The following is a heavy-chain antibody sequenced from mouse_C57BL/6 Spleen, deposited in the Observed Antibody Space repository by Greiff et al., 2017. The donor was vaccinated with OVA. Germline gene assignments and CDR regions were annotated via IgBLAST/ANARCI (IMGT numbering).Heavy chain of an antibody. CDR2: ISYDGSN. CDR3: ARDGNYYGSSPFAY. CDR1: GYSITSGYY. V-gene: IGHV3-6*01. Sequence: ESGPGLVKPSQSLSLTCSVTGYSITSGYYWNWIRQFPGNKLEWMGYISYDGSNNYNPSLKNRISITRDTSKNQFFLKLNSVTTEDTATYYCARDGNYYGSSPFAYWGQGTLVTVSA. D-gene: IGHD1-1*01. J-gene: IGHJ3*01.